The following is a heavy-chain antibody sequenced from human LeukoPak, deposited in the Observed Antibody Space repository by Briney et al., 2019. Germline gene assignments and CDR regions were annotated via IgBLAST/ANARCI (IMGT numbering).Heavy chain of an antibody. J-gene: IGHJ5*02. CDR3: ARKTYCSGGRCYGENWFDP. CDR1: GASISSHY. V-gene: IGHV4-59*08. Sequence: SETLSLTCTVSGASISSHYWSWIRQSPGKGLEWISNIFYTGNTDYNPSLKSRVTILINTSKNEISLILRSVTAADTAVYYCARKTYCSGGRCYGENWFDPWGQGILVTASS. D-gene: IGHD2-15*01. CDR2: IFYTGNT.